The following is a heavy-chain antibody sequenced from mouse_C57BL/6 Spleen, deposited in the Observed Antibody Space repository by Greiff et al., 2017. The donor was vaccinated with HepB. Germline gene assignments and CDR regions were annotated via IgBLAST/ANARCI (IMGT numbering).Heavy chain of an antibody. CDR2: IRLKSDNYAT. CDR1: GFTFSNYW. J-gene: IGHJ2*01. CDR3: TDYYGSVFDY. Sequence: EVKVEESGGGLVQPGGSMKLSCVASGFTFSNYWMNWVRQSPEKGLEWVAQIRLKSDNYATHYAESVKGRFTISRDDSKSRVYLQMNNLRAEDTGIYYCTDYYGSVFDYWGQGTTLTVSS. V-gene: IGHV6-3*01. D-gene: IGHD1-1*01.